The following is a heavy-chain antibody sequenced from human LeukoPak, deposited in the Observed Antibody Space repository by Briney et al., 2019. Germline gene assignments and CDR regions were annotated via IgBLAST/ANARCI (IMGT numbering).Heavy chain of an antibody. Sequence: TSETLSLTCTVSGGSISSYYWSWIRQAPGKGLEWIGYIYFRGGTNYNAALKSRVTISIDTSKNLLSLKLTSVTAADTAVYFCARAGLSGSGRKARAFFDYWCQGSLVTVSS. CDR1: GGSISSYY. CDR2: IYFRGGT. J-gene: IGHJ4*02. V-gene: IGHV4-59*01. D-gene: IGHD3-10*01. CDR3: ARAGLSGSGRKARAFFDY.